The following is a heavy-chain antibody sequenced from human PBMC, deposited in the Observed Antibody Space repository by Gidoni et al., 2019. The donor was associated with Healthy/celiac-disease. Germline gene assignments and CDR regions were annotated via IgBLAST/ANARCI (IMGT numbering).Heavy chain of an antibody. V-gene: IGHV5-10-1*01. D-gene: IGHD2-15*01. J-gene: IGHJ3*02. CDR3: ASPQSCSGGSCHWDAFDI. CDR1: GYSFTSYW. Sequence: EVQLVQSGAEVKKPGESLRISCKGAGYSFTSYWISWVRQMPGKGLEWMGRIDPSDSYTNYSPSFQGHVTISADKSISTAYLQWSSLKASDTAMYYCASPQSCSGGSCHWDAFDIWGQGTMVTVSS. CDR2: IDPSDSYT.